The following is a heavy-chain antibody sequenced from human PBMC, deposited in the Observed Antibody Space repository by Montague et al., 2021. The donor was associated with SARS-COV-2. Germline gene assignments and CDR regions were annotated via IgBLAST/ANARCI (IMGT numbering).Heavy chain of an antibody. CDR3: ARQGKMTTVTTYYYCAMDV. D-gene: IGHD4-17*01. Sequence: SETLSLTCAVSGGSISSNNWWSWVRQPPGKGLEWIGEIYHSGSAKYNPSLKSRVTISIDKSKKQFSLQLSSVTAADTAVYYCARQGKMTTVTTYYYCAMDVWGQGTTVTAS. CDR1: GGSISSNNW. CDR2: IYHSGSA. J-gene: IGHJ6*02. V-gene: IGHV4-4*02.